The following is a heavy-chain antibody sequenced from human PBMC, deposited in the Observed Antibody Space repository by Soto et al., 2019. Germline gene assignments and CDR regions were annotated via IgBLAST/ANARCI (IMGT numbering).Heavy chain of an antibody. J-gene: IGHJ6*02. CDR2: IIPIFRTP. CDR3: ARDKDRQHLGGNYYCGIDV. CDR1: GGTFGNSA. V-gene: IGHV1-69*12. Sequence: QVQLVQSGAEVKKPGSSVTVSCKASGGTFGNSAVSWVRQAPGQGLEWMGGIIPIFRTPDYAQKLQGRVTITADESTSTVYMMLTSLRSEDTAVDYCARDKDRQHLGGNYYCGIDVWGQGTTVTVSS.